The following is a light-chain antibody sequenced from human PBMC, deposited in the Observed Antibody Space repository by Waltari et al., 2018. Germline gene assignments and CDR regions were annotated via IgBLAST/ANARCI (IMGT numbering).Light chain of an antibody. CDR3: QQYNAHSS. V-gene: IGKV1-5*03. CDR1: QSISTS. CDR2: RAS. Sequence: DIQMTQSPSTLSASVGDRVIITCRASQSISTSLALYQQKPGKAPNLLIYRASTLESGVPSRFTGSGSGTEFSLIISSLQPDDSATYYCQQYNAHSSFGQGTRLEIK. J-gene: IGKJ5*01.